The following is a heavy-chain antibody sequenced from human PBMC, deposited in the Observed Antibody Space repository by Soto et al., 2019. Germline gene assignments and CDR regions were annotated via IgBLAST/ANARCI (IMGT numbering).Heavy chain of an antibody. CDR3: AKVWFGDPDAFDI. Sequence: PGGSLRLSCAASGFTFDDYALHWVRQAPGKGLEWVSGISWNSGSIGYADSVKGRFTISRDNAKNSLYLQMNSLRAEDTALYYCAKVWFGDPDAFDIWGQGTMVTVSS. D-gene: IGHD3-10*01. V-gene: IGHV3-9*01. CDR2: ISWNSGSI. J-gene: IGHJ3*02. CDR1: GFTFDDYA.